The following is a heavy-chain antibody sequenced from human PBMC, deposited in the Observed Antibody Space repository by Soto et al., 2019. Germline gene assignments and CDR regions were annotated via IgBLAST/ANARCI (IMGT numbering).Heavy chain of an antibody. CDR2: IIPIFGTA. CDR3: ASGLVYCGDDCSYYYCCYGMDV. D-gene: IGHD2-21*02. J-gene: IGHJ6*02. Sequence: SVKVSCKASGDTFSSYAISWVRQAPGQGLEWMGGIIPIFGTANYAQKFQGRVTITADESTSTAYMELSSLRSEDTAVYYCASGLVYCGDDCSYYYCCYGMDVWGQGTTVTVSS. CDR1: GDTFSSYA. V-gene: IGHV1-69*13.